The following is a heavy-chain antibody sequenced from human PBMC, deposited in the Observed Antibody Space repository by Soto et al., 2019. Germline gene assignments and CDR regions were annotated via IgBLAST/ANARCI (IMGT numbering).Heavy chain of an antibody. CDR3: ARGPYNYDSSGYLNWFDP. J-gene: IGHJ5*02. CDR2: IYHSGST. D-gene: IGHD3-22*01. CDR1: GGSISSGGYS. V-gene: IGHV4-30-2*01. Sequence: QLQLQESGSGLVKPSQTLSLTCAVSGGSISSGGYSWSWIRQPPGKGLEWIGYIYHSGSTYYNPSLKSRVTKSVDRSKNQFSLKLSSVTAADTAVYYCARGPYNYDSSGYLNWFDPWGQGTLVTVSS.